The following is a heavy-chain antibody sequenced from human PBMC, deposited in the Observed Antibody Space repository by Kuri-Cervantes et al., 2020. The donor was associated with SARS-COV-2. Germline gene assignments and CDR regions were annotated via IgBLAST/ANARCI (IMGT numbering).Heavy chain of an antibody. Sequence: GGSLRLSCAASGFTFSSYSMNWVRQAPGKGLEWVSSISSSSSYIYYADSVKGRFTISRDNAKNSLYLQMNSLRAEDTAVYYCARGSEVHGGSSWYPDAFDIWGQGTMVTVSS. CDR3: ARGSEVHGGSSWYPDAFDI. D-gene: IGHD6-13*01. CDR2: ISSSSSYI. J-gene: IGHJ3*02. V-gene: IGHV3-21*01. CDR1: GFTFSSYS.